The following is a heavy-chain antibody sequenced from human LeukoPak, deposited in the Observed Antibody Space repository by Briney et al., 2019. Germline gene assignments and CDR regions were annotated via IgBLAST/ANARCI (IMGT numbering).Heavy chain of an antibody. CDR1: GGSFSGYY. Sequence: SETLSLTCAVYGGSFSGYYWSWIRPPPGKGLEWIGEINHSGSTNYNPSLKSRVTISVDTSKNQFSLKLSSVTAADTAVYYCARRPRGVVVPAAILGGYNNWFDPWGQGTLVTVSS. D-gene: IGHD2-2*01. V-gene: IGHV4-34*01. CDR2: INHSGST. J-gene: IGHJ5*02. CDR3: ARRPRGVVVPAAILGGYNNWFDP.